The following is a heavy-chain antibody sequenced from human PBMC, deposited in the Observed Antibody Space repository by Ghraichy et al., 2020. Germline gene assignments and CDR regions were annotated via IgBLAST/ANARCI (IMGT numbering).Heavy chain of an antibody. J-gene: IGHJ4*02. CDR2: ISGTGGST. CDR1: GFTFSSYA. D-gene: IGHD2-15*01. CDR3: AREYCSGGRCFFGTGGSHFDY. Sequence: GGSLRLSCAASGFTFSSYAMSWVRQAPGKGLEWVSTISGTGGSTYYADSVKGRITISRDNTKNTLYLQMNSLRADDTAVYYCAREYCSGGRCFFGTGGSHFDYWGQGTLVTVSS. V-gene: IGHV3-23*01.